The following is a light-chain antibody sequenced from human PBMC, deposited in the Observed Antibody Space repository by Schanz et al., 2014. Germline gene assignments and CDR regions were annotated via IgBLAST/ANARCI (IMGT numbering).Light chain of an antibody. CDR3: QSYDSSLSGSPDVV. V-gene: IGLV1-44*01. Sequence: QSVLTQPPSASGTPGQKVTISCSGTTSSNIGSNPLNWYQQLPGTAPKLLIYSHNQRPSGVPDRFSGSKSGTSASLAITGLQAEDEADYYCQSYDSSLSGSPDVVFGGGTKLTVL. CDR2: SHN. J-gene: IGLJ2*01. CDR1: TSSNIGSNP.